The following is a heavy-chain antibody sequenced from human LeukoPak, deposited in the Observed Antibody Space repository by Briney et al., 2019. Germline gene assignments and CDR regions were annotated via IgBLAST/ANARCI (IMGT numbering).Heavy chain of an antibody. CDR3: APAGGISTWYFDF. CDR1: GFTFSGYS. CDR2: ITSSSSST. V-gene: IGHV3-21*01. J-gene: IGHJ4*02. D-gene: IGHD1-1*01. Sequence: PGGSLRLSCAASGFTFSGYSMNWVRQGPGKGLEWVSSITSSSSSTYYADSVKGRFTISRDNAKNLLYPHMNSLTAEDTAVYYCAPAGGISTWYFDFWGQGTLVTVSS.